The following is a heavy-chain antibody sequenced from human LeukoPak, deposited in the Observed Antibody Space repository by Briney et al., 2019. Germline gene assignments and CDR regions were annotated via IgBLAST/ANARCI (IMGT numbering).Heavy chain of an antibody. CDR2: IYYSGST. J-gene: IGHJ6*03. D-gene: IGHD5-18*01. CDR3: ATSSKGDSYGYYYYYMDV. CDR1: GGSISSYY. Sequence: SETLSLTCTVSGGSISSYYWSWIRQPPGKGLEWIGYIYYSGSTNYNPSLKSRVTISVDTSKNQFSLKLSSVTAADTAVYYCATSSKGDSYGYYYYYMDVWGKGTTVTVSS. V-gene: IGHV4-59*01.